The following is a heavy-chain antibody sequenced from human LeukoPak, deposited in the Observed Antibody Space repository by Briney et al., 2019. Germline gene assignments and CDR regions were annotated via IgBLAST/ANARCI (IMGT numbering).Heavy chain of an antibody. J-gene: IGHJ3*02. CDR2: IKSKTDGGTT. CDR3: TTPPLYCTNGVCFDAFDI. Sequence: KTGGSLRLSCAASGFTFSNAWMSWVRQAPGKGLEWVGRIKSKTDGGTTDYAAPVKGRFTISRDDSKNTLYLQMNSLKTEDTAVYYCTTPPLYCTNGVCFDAFDIWGQGTMVTVSS. D-gene: IGHD2-8*01. CDR1: GFTFSNAW. V-gene: IGHV3-15*01.